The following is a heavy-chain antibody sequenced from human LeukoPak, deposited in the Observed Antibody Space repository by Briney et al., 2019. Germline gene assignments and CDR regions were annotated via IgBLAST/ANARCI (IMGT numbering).Heavy chain of an antibody. D-gene: IGHD2/OR15-2a*01. J-gene: IGHJ5*02. Sequence: PSETLSLTCGVYGGSFSGYYWSWSRQPPGKGLEWIGDINHSGSTTYNPSLKSRVTISLDTSMTQFSLKLTSVTAADTAVYYCARAKDYYWFDPWGPGTLVTVSS. CDR2: INHSGST. CDR3: ARAKDYYWFDP. CDR1: GGSFSGYY. V-gene: IGHV4-34*01.